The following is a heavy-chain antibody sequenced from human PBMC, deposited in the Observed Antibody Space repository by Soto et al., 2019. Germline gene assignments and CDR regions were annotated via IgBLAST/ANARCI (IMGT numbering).Heavy chain of an antibody. V-gene: IGHV1-46*01. CDR1: GYTFTSYN. Sequence: ASVKVSGKASGYTFTSYNVHWVRQAPGQGLEWMAIINPSGGTTYYVQKFEGRVTLTTDTSTSTVHMELSSLRSDDTAVYYCARVRGGGSEYFFYYWGQGTLVTVSS. J-gene: IGHJ4*02. D-gene: IGHD2-15*01. CDR3: ARVRGGGSEYFFYY. CDR2: INPSGGTT.